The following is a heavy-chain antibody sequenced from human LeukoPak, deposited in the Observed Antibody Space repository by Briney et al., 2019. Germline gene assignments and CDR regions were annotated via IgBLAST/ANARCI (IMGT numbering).Heavy chain of an antibody. CDR3: ARPHCSGGSCYRGWFDP. J-gene: IGHJ5*02. CDR2: INPNSGGT. V-gene: IGHV1-2*02. Sequence: ASVKVSCKASGYTFTGYYMHWVRQAPGQGLEWMGWINPNSGGTNYAQKFQGRVTMTRDTSISTAYMELSRLRSDDTAVYYCARPHCSGGSCYRGWFDPWGQGTLVTVSS. D-gene: IGHD2-15*01. CDR1: GYTFTGYY.